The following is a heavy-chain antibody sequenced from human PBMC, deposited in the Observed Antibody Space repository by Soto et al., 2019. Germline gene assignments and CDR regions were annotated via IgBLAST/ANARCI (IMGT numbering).Heavy chain of an antibody. CDR3: ASTKYYYGSGSYKGHGYYYYYVMDV. CDR2: IYPGDSDT. V-gene: IGHV5-51*01. D-gene: IGHD3-10*01. Sequence: PGESLKISCKGSGYSFTSYWIGWVRQMPGKGLEWMGIIYPGDSDTRYSPSFQGQVTISADKSISTAYLQWSSLKASDTAMYYCASTKYYYGSGSYKGHGYYYYYVMDVWGKGTTVTVSS. J-gene: IGHJ6*04. CDR1: GYSFTSYW.